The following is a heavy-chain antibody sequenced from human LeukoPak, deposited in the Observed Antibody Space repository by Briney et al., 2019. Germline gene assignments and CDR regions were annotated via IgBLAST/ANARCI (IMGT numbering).Heavy chain of an antibody. D-gene: IGHD3-10*01. CDR2: ISYDGSNE. V-gene: IGHV3-30*04. J-gene: IGHJ6*02. CDR1: GVTFSFYA. CDR3: ARDPKDIYYGSGSYGMDV. Sequence: GGSLRLSCAASGVTFSFYAMHWVREAPGRGLEWVAVISYDGSNEYYADSVKGRFTISRDNSKNTVYVQMNSLRGEDTAVYYCARDPKDIYYGSGSYGMDVWGQGTTVTVSS.